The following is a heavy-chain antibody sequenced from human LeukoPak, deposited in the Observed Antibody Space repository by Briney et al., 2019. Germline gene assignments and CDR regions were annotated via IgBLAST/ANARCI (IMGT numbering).Heavy chain of an antibody. D-gene: IGHD4-17*01. CDR3: AKGRYGDYGGLNNWFDP. V-gene: IGHV3-23*01. J-gene: IGHJ5*02. Sequence: GGSLRLSRSASGFTFSSYAMSWLRQAPGKGLEWVSAISGSGGSTYYADSVKGRFTISRDNSKNTLYLQMNSLRGEGTAVYYCAKGRYGDYGGLNNWFDPWGQGTLVTVSS. CDR2: ISGSGGST. CDR1: GFTFSSYA.